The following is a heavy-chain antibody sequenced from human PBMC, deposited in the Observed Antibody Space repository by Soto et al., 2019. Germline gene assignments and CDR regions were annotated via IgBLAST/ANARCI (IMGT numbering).Heavy chain of an antibody. Sequence: GGSLRLSCAASGFTFSSYSMNWVRQAPGKGPEWVSYISSSSSTIYYADSVKGRFTISRDNAKNSLYLQMNSLRAEDTAVYYCARKGAGGSDIVVVPAASSYYYYYMDVWGKGTTVTVSS. CDR1: GFTFSSYS. V-gene: IGHV3-48*01. D-gene: IGHD2-2*01. J-gene: IGHJ6*03. CDR3: ARKGAGGSDIVVVPAASSYYYYYMDV. CDR2: ISSSSSTI.